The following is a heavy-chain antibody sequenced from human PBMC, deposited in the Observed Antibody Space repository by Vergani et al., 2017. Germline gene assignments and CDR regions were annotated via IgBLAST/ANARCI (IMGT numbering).Heavy chain of an antibody. Sequence: QVQLVQSGAEVKKHGASVKVSCKVSGYTLTELSMHWVRQAPGKGLEWMGGFDPEDGETIYAQKFQGRVTMTEDTSTDTAYMELSSLRSEDTAVYYCARDLLSRAAAAGTGYWFDPWGQGTLVTVSS. J-gene: IGHJ5*02. CDR2: FDPEDGET. CDR3: ARDLLSRAAAAGTGYWFDP. D-gene: IGHD6-13*01. V-gene: IGHV1-24*01. CDR1: GYTLTELS.